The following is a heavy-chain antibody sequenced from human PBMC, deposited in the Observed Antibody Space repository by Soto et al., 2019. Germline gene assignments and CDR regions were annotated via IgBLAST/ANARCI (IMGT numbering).Heavy chain of an antibody. CDR2: IIPISETT. V-gene: IGHV1-69*13. CDR3: ARSQGSSTSLEIYYYYYYGMDV. J-gene: IGHJ6*02. Sequence: GASVEISCKASVGTFCIYAISGVRQNPGQGLEWMGGIIPISETTNYAQKFQGRVTITADESKSTAYMELSSLRSEDTAVYYCARSQGSSTSLEIYYYYYYGMDVWGQGTTVTVSS. CDR1: VGTFCIYA. D-gene: IGHD2-2*01.